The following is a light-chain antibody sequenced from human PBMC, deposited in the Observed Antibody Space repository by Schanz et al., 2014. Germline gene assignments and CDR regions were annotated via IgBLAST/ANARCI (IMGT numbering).Light chain of an antibody. CDR1: QGLKNY. J-gene: IGKJ1*01. V-gene: IGKV1-27*01. CDR3: QKYNSYLWT. CDR2: AAS. Sequence: DIQMTQSPSSLSASVGDRVTITCRASQGLKNYLAWYQQKPGKVPKLLIYAASTLQSGVPSRFSGSGSGTDFTLTISSLQPEDVATYYCQKYNSYLWTFGQGTKVEIK.